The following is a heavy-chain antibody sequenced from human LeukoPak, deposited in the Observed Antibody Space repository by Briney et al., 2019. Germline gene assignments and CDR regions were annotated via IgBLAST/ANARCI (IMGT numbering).Heavy chain of an antibody. V-gene: IGHV4-61*08. CDR3: ARDLHDYGDYGRAFDI. Sequence: PSETPSLTCTVSGGSVSSGGYYWSWIRQPPGKGLEWIGYFYYTGATNSNPSLKSRVTLSIDTSKNQFSLKLRSVTAADTAVYYCARDLHDYGDYGRAFDIWGQGTMVAVSS. CDR2: FYYTGAT. D-gene: IGHD4-17*01. J-gene: IGHJ3*02. CDR1: GGSVSSGGYY.